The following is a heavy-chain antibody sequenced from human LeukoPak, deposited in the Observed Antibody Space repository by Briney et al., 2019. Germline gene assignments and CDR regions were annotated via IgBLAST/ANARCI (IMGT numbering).Heavy chain of an antibody. J-gene: IGHJ6*02. D-gene: IGHD3-10*01. CDR2: ISYDGSNK. V-gene: IGHV3-30*18. CDR1: GFTLSSYG. CDR3: AKWSRGSYGMDV. Sequence: PGGSLRLSCAASGFTLSSYGMHWVRQAPGKGLEWVAVISYDGSNKYYADSVKGRFTISRDNSKNTLYLQMNSLRAEDTAVYYCAKWSRGSYGMDVWGQGTTVTVSS.